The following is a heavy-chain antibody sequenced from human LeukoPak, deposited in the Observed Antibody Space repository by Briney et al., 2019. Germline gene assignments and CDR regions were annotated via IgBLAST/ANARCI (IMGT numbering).Heavy chain of an antibody. J-gene: IGHJ4*02. D-gene: IGHD6-19*01. V-gene: IGHV3-74*01. CDR1: GFTFNTYR. Sequence: GGSLRLSCAASGFTFNTYRMHWVRQAPGKGLVWVSHINSDGSSTTYADSVKGRFTISRDNAKNTLYLQMNSLRAEDTAVYYCARDSVTGFDHWGQGTLVTVPS. CDR3: ARDSVTGFDH. CDR2: INSDGSST.